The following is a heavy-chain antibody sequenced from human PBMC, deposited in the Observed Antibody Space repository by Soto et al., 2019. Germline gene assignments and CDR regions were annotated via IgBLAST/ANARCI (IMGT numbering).Heavy chain of an antibody. D-gene: IGHD3-22*01. CDR1: GFTFDDYA. V-gene: IGHV3-9*01. CDR2: INWNSGRI. CDR3: AKGQGAYYSDSSSDYTFDH. J-gene: IGHJ4*02. Sequence: VQLVESGGGLVQPGRSLRLSCAASGFTFDDYALHWVRRAPGKGLEWVSGINWNSGRIGYADSVKGRFSISRDNAKNSLYLEMNRLGPEDTAFYYCAKGQGAYYSDSSSDYTFDHWGQGTLVTVSS.